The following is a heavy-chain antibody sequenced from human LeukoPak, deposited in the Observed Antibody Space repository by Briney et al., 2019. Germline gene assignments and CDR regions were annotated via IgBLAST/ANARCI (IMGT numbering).Heavy chain of an antibody. D-gene: IGHD1-26*01. CDR2: IYPGDSDT. Sequence: GESLKISCKGSGYSFTSYWIGWVRQMPGKGLEWMGIIYPGDSDTRYSPSFQGQVTISADKSISTAYLQWSSLKASDTAMYYSARLVFLVQWELRLIDYWGQGTLVTVSS. CDR1: GYSFTSYW. J-gene: IGHJ4*02. V-gene: IGHV5-51*01. CDR3: ARLVFLVQWELRLIDY.